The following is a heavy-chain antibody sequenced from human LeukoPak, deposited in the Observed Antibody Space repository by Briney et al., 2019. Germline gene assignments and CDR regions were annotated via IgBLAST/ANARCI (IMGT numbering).Heavy chain of an antibody. Sequence: GASVKVSCKASGGTFSDHAVSWVRQAPGQGLEWMGRIIPLLGVRSYAQKFQDRVTVSADKSTSTAYMELSNLRSEDSALYYCAIIAVGGVDPFDSWGQGTLVTVSS. J-gene: IGHJ4*02. D-gene: IGHD6-19*01. CDR3: AIIAVGGVDPFDS. CDR2: IIPLLGVR. V-gene: IGHV1-69*04. CDR1: GGTFSDHA.